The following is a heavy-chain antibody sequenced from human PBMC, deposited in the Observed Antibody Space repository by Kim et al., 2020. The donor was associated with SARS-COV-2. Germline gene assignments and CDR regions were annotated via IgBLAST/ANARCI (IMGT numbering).Heavy chain of an antibody. Sequence: DSVKGRFTISRDNSKNTLYLQMNSLRAEDTAVYYCAKTWGRFGELLHLDYWGQGTLVTVSS. V-gene: IGHV3-30*02. D-gene: IGHD3-10*01. CDR3: AKTWGRFGELLHLDY. J-gene: IGHJ4*02.